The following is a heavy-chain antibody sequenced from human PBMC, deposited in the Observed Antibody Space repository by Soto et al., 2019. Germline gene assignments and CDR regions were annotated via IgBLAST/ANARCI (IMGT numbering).Heavy chain of an antibody. CDR2: IDWDDTK. D-gene: IGHD2-2*01. V-gene: IGHV2-70*11. J-gene: IGHJ3*01. CDR3: ARIKDQLPNDAFDV. CDR1: GFSLTTGGMC. Sequence: SGPTLVNPTQTLTLTCTLSGFSLTTGGMCVSWIRQPPGKALEWLARIDWDDTKYYSTSLKTRLTISKDISKNQVVLTMTNMDPVDTARYYCARIKDQLPNDAFDVWGQGTMVTVS.